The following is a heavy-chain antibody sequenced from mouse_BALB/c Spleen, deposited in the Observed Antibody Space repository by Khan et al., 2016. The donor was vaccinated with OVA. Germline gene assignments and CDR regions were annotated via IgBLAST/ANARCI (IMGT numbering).Heavy chain of an antibody. Sequence: EVKLLESGGGLVQPGGSLKLSCAASGFDFSRYWMSWVRQAPGKGLEWIGDINPDSSTINYTPSLKDKFIISRDNAKNPLYLQMSTVRSEDTALYYCARPYRYDGKAWFAYWGQGTLVTVSA. D-gene: IGHD2-14*01. J-gene: IGHJ3*01. V-gene: IGHV4-1*02. CDR1: GFDFSRYW. CDR2: INPDSSTI. CDR3: ARPYRYDGKAWFAY.